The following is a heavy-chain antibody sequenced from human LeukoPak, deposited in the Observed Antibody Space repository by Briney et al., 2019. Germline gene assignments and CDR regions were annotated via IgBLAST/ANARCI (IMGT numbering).Heavy chain of an antibody. CDR3: ARVRGFGELFGYFDY. V-gene: IGHV1-69*13. CDR1: GGTFRSYA. CDR2: IIPIFGTA. D-gene: IGHD3-10*01. Sequence: GASVKVSCKASGGTFRSYAISWVRQAPGQGLEWMGGIIPIFGTASYAQKFQGRVTITADESTSTAYMELSSLRSEDTAVYYCARVRGFGELFGYFDYWGQGTLVTVSS. J-gene: IGHJ4*02.